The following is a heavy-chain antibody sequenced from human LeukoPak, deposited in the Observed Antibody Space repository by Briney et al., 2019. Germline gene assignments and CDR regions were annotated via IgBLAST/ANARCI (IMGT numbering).Heavy chain of an antibody. Sequence: GGSLRLSRAASGFTFSNYWMHWVRQAPGKGLEWVANIKQDESKKYYVESVKGRFTISRDNAKNSLYLQMNSLRAEDTAVYYCARRYFDYWGQGTLVTVSS. CDR1: GFTFSNYW. J-gene: IGHJ4*02. V-gene: IGHV3-7*01. CDR3: ARRYFDY. CDR2: IKQDESKK.